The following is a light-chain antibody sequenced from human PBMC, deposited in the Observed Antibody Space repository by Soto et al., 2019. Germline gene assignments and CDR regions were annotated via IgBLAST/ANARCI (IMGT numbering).Light chain of an antibody. CDR2: DVN. J-gene: IGLJ2*01. CDR3: TSWTTSTTMI. V-gene: IGLV2-14*03. CDR1: SSDIGAYNF. Sequence: QSALTQPASVSGSPGQSITISCTGTSSDIGAYNFVSWYQQHPGKAPTLMLYDVNIRPSGVSNRFYGSKSGNTASLTISGLQAEDEADYYCTSWTTSTTMIFGGGTQLTVL.